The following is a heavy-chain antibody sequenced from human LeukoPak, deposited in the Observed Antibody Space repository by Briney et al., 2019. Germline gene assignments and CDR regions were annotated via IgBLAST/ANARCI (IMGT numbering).Heavy chain of an antibody. Sequence: SETLSLTCTVSGGSISSYYWSWIRQPPGKGLEWIGYIYYSGSTNYNPSLKSRVTISVDTSKNQFSLKLSSVTAADTAVYYCASENRRIAVAGRRFDPWGQGTLVTVSS. D-gene: IGHD6-19*01. CDR2: IYYSGST. V-gene: IGHV4-59*12. J-gene: IGHJ5*02. CDR3: ASENRRIAVAGRRFDP. CDR1: GGSISSYY.